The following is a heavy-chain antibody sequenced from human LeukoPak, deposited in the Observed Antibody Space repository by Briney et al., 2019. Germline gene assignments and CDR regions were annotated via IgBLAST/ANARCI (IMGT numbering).Heavy chain of an antibody. CDR3: AANSADYNTLGSSYKV. CDR2: ISYSGTT. J-gene: IGHJ4*02. V-gene: IGHV4-39*01. Sequence: PSETLSLTCTVSSASITSSPYFWGWIRQSPGKGLEWIGSISYSGTTYYNPSLKSRVTISVDTSKNQFSLKLNSVTAADTAVFYCAANSADYNTLGSSYKVWGQGTQVTVSS. D-gene: IGHD3-10*01. CDR1: SASITSSPYF.